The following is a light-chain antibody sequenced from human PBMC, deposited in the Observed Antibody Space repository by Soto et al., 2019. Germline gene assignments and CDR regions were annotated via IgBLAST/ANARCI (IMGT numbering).Light chain of an antibody. Sequence: QSALTQPPSASGSPGQSVTISCTGTSSDVGGYDYVSWYQQHPGKAPKLMIYEVSKRPSGVPDRFSGFKSGNTASLTASGLQAEDEADYYCSSYAGSNNVVFGGGTKLTVL. V-gene: IGLV2-8*01. CDR3: SSYAGSNNVV. J-gene: IGLJ2*01. CDR1: SSDVGGYDY. CDR2: EVS.